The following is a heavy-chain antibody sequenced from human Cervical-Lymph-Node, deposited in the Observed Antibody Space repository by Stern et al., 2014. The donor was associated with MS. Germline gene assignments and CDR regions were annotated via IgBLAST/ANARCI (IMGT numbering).Heavy chain of an antibody. CDR1: GFTVSRDY. J-gene: IGHJ4*02. V-gene: IGHV3-53*01. CDR2: ITNDGSA. Sequence: VQLVESGGGVIQPGGSLRLSCTASGFTVSRDYMTWVRQAPGKGLEWVSLITNDGSAFYTDSVKGRFTISRDDSKNTVYLHMTSLRAEDTAMYYCARDTSSPERSDWWGQGTLVTVSS. CDR3: ARDTSSPERSDW. D-gene: IGHD1-1*01.